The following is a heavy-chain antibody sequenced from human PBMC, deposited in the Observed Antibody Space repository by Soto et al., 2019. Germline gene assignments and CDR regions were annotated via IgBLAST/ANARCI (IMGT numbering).Heavy chain of an antibody. CDR2: ISYDGSNK. Sequence: QVQLVESGGGVVQPGRSLRLSCAASGFTFSSYAMHWVRQAPGKGLEWVAVISYDGSNKYYADSVKGRFTISRDNSKNTLYLQMNSLRAEDTAVYYCARDGGYGSGSYLPRYYYYYGMDVW. CDR1: GFTFSSYA. V-gene: IGHV3-30-3*01. J-gene: IGHJ6*01. CDR3: ARDGGYGSGSYLPRYYYYYGMDV. D-gene: IGHD3-10*01.